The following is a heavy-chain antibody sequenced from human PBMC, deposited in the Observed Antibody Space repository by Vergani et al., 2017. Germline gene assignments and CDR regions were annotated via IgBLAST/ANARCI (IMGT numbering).Heavy chain of an antibody. D-gene: IGHD4-17*01. Sequence: QVQLQESGPGVVKPSQTLSLTCAVSGGSISSGDHCWTWIRQRPGKGLEWIGYIFYSGTTYDNPSLRSRLTISVDTSQNQFSLKLRSVTAADTAVYYCARDPTVTTGGFPYWGQGTLVTVSS. V-gene: IGHV4-31*11. J-gene: IGHJ4*02. CDR3: ARDPTVTTGGFPY. CDR1: GGSISSGDHC. CDR2: IFYSGTT.